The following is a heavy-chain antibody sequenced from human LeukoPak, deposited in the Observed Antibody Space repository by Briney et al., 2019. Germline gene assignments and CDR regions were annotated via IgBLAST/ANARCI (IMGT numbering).Heavy chain of an antibody. CDR2: INHSGST. CDR1: GGSFSGYY. J-gene: IGHJ4*02. CDR3: ARPDILTGYYFDY. Sequence: SETLSLTCAVYGGSFSGYYWSWIRQPPGKGLEWIGEINHSGSTNYNPSLKSRVTISVDTSKNQFSLKLSSVTAADTAVYYCARPDILTGYYFDYWGQGTQVTVSS. V-gene: IGHV4-34*01. D-gene: IGHD3-9*01.